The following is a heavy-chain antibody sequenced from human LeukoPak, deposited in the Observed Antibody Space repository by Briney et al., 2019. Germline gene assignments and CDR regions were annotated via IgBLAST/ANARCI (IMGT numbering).Heavy chain of an antibody. J-gene: IGHJ6*04. CDR1: GFSFSSYS. CDR2: ISSSSDTT. V-gene: IGHV3-48*01. CDR3: AELGITMIGGV. D-gene: IGHD3-10*02. Sequence: PSGGSLRLSCAASGFSFSSYSMNWVRQAPGKGLEWVSYISSSSDTTYYADSVKGRFTISRDNAKNSLYLQMNSLRAEDTAVYYCAELGITMIGGVWGKGTTVTISS.